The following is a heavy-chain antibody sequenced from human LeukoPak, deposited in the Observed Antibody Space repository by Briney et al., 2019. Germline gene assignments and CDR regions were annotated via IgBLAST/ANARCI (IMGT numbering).Heavy chain of an antibody. CDR3: ARAVRYSSGWYGPGAYDI. CDR1: GFSFSRDT. Sequence: GGSLRLSCAVSGFSFSRDTMNWVCQTPRKGLGWVSSICISSSDIYYADSVKGRFTISIDKANNSLYLRMNSLRAEDTAVYYLARAVRYSSGWYGPGAYDISGEGTILTVSS. V-gene: IGHV3-21*01. D-gene: IGHD6-19*01. CDR2: ICISSSDI. J-gene: IGHJ3*02.